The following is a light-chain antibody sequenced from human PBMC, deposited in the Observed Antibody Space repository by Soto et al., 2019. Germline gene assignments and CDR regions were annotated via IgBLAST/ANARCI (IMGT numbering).Light chain of an antibody. CDR3: QHQTNWPVT. Sequence: EIVLTQSPATLSLSPGERATLSCRASQSVSSYFVWYQQKPGQAPRVLISDASNRATGIPARFSGSGSGTDFTSTISALEPDDFAVYYCQHQTNWPVTFGGGTKVEIK. V-gene: IGKV3-11*01. J-gene: IGKJ4*01. CDR1: QSVSSY. CDR2: DAS.